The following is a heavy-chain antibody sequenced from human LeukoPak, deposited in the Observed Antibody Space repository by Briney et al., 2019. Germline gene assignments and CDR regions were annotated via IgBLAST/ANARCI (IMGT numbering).Heavy chain of an antibody. V-gene: IGHV3-74*01. CDR2: INSDGSST. CDR3: ARAGGEDYFDY. D-gene: IGHD2-21*01. CDR1: GFTFSSYW. J-gene: IGHJ4*02. Sequence: GGSLRLSCAASGFTFSSYWMHWVRQAPGKGLVWVSRINSDGSSTSYADSVKGRFTISRDNAKNTLYPQMNSLRAEDTAVYYCARAGGEDYFDYWGQGTLVTVSS.